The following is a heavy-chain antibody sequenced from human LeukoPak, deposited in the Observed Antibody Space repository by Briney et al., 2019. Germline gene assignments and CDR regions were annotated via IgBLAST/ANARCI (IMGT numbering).Heavy chain of an antibody. CDR2: INSDGSST. J-gene: IGHJ3*02. V-gene: IGHV3-74*01. Sequence: GGSLRLSCAASGFTFSTYWMHWVRQAPGKGLVWVSRINSDGSSTSYADSVKGRFTISRDNSKNTLYLQMNSLRAEDTAVYYCAKEAGAGAFDIWGQGTMVTVSS. CDR1: GFTFSTYW. CDR3: AKEAGAGAFDI. D-gene: IGHD6-19*01.